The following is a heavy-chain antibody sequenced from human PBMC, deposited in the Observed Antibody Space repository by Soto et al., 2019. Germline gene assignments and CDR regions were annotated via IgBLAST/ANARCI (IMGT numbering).Heavy chain of an antibody. Sequence: SGPTLVNPTQTLTLTCTFSGFSLSASGVGVGWIRRPPGKALEWLALIYWNDDKRYSPSLKSMVTITKDTSKNQVVLTMTNMDPADTATYYCAHRRSRSSWYGGRDNWFDPWGQGTLVTVPS. CDR1: GFSLSASGVG. CDR3: AHRRSRSSWYGGRDNWFDP. J-gene: IGHJ5*02. D-gene: IGHD6-13*01. CDR2: IYWNDDK. V-gene: IGHV2-5*01.